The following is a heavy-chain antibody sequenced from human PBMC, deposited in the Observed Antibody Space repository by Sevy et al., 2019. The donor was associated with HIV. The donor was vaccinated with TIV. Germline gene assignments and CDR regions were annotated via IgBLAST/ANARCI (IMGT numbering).Heavy chain of an antibody. CDR2: ISTSSSSI. CDR1: GFSFSGYS. J-gene: IGHJ2*01. Sequence: GGSLRLSCAASGFSFSGYSMNWVRQAPGKGLERVSYISTSSSSIHYADSMKGRFTVSRDNAKNSLYLQMNNLSDEDTAIYYCARDPGFWYFDLWSRGTLVTVSS. V-gene: IGHV3-48*02. D-gene: IGHD7-27*01. CDR3: ARDPGFWYFDL.